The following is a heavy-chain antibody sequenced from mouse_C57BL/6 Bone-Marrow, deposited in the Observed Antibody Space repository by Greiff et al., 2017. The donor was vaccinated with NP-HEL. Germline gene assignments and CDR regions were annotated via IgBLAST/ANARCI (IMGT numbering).Heavy chain of an antibody. CDR1: GYTFTDYE. CDR2: IDPETGGT. V-gene: IGHV1-15*01. J-gene: IGHJ4*01. CDR3: TQCKKGVCYAMDY. Sequence: QVQLQQSGAELVRPVASVTLSCKASGYTFTDYEMHWVKQTPVHGLEWIGAIDPETGGTAYNQKFKGKAILTADKSSSTAYMELRSLTSEDSAVYYCTQCKKGVCYAMDYWGQGTSVTVSS.